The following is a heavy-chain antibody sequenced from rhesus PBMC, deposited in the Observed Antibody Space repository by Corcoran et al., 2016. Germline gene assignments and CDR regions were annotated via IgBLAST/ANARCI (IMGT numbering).Heavy chain of an antibody. CDR1: GFTFNIYG. CDR2: ISSDGSNK. CDR3: SRFDV. V-gene: IGHV3-54*02. Sequence: EGQMVESGGDLVQPGGSLRLSCAASGFTFNIYGIHWVRQAPGKGREGVEVISSDGSNKQYADSVRDRFTISRDNSRNIVYLQMNNLKLEDTAVYYCSRFDVWGPGVLVIVSS. J-gene: IGHJ5-1*01.